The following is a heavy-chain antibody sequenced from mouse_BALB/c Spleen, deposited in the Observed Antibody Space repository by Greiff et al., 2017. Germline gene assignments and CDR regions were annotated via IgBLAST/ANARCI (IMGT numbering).Heavy chain of an antibody. D-gene: IGHD2-4*01. CDR2: ISSGSSTI. Sequence: DVMLVESGGGLVQPGGSRKLSCAASGFTFSSFGMHWVRQAPEKGLEWVAYISSGSSTIYYADTVKGRFTISRDNPKNTLFLQMTSLRSEDTAMYYCAGGYDYDVGFAYWGQGTLVTVSA. V-gene: IGHV5-17*02. J-gene: IGHJ3*01. CDR1: GFTFSSFG. CDR3: AGGYDYDVGFAY.